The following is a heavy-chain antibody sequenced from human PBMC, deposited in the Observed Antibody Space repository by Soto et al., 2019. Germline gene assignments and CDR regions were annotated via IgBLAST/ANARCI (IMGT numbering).Heavy chain of an antibody. J-gene: IGHJ4*02. CDR1: GFTFSSYA. D-gene: IGHD6-13*01. CDR2: VSSSGGST. V-gene: IGHV3-23*01. CDR3: AKYSTSWRGGQFDY. Sequence: EVQLLESGGGLVQHGGSLRLSCAASGFTFSSYAMSWVRQAPGKGLEWVLAVSSSGGSTYYADSVKGRFTISRDNSKNTLYLQMNSLRAEDTAVYYCAKYSTSWRGGQFDYWGQGTLVTVSS.